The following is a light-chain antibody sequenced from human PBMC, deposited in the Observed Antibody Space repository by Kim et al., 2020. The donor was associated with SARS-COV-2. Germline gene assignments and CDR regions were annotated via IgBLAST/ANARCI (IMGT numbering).Light chain of an antibody. V-gene: IGLV6-57*03. CDR1: TGSIAGNY. Sequence: GQPVTYSCPRSTGSIAGNYVQWYQQRPGSAPTTVIYEDNQRPSGVPDRFSGSIDSSSNSASLTISGLKTEDEADYYCQSYDSSKWVFGGGTQLTVL. CDR3: QSYDSSKWV. CDR2: EDN. J-gene: IGLJ3*02.